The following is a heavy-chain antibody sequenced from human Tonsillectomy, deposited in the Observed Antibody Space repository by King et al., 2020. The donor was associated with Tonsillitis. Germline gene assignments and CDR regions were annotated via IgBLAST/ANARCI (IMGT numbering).Heavy chain of an antibody. CDR3: ARDTSYYENWFDP. V-gene: IGHV1-2*02. CDR1: GYTFTGYY. D-gene: IGHD3-22*01. Sequence: QLVQSRAEVKKPGASVKVSCKASGYTFTGYYMHWVRQAPGQGLEWMGWINPNSGGTNYAQKFQGRVTMTRDTSISTAYMELSRLRSDDTAVYYCARDTSYYENWFDPWGQGTLVTVSS. CDR2: INPNSGGT. J-gene: IGHJ5*02.